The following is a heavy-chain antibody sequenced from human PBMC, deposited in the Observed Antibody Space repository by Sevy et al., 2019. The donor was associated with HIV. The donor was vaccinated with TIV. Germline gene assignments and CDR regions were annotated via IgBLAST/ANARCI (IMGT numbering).Heavy chain of an antibody. J-gene: IGHJ4*02. CDR3: AKDSCSGGSCYSAFDY. CDR1: GFTFSSYG. CDR2: ISYDGSNK. Sequence: GGSLRLSCAASGFTFSSYGMHWVRQAPGKGLEWVAVISYDGSNKHYADSVKGRFTISRDNSKNTLYLQMNSLRAEDTAVYYSAKDSCSGGSCYSAFDYWGQGTLVTVSS. D-gene: IGHD2-15*01. V-gene: IGHV3-30*18.